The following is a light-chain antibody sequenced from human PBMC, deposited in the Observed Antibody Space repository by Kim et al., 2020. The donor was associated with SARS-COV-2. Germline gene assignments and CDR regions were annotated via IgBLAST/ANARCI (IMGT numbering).Light chain of an antibody. CDR3: QQYGSSPYS. V-gene: IGKV3-20*01. CDR1: QSVGSSL. Sequence: CPGERATRSCRASQSVGSSLLAWYQQKPGQAPRLLIYEAFKRVAGIPDRFSGSGSGTDFTLTISRPEPEDFAMYYCQQYGSSPYSFGQGTKVDIK. J-gene: IGKJ2*03. CDR2: EAF.